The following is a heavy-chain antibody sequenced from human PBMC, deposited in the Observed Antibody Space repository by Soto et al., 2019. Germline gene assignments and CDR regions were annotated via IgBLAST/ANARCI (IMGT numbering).Heavy chain of an antibody. CDR1: GGSISSGGYS. CDR2: IYHSGST. Sequence: KSSETLSLTCAVSGGSISSGGYSWSWIRQPPGKGLEWIGYIYHSGSTYYNPSLKSRVTISVDRSKNQSSLKLSSVTAADTAVYYCARISIFGVVFDYWGQGTLVTVSS. CDR3: ARISIFGVVFDY. D-gene: IGHD3-3*01. V-gene: IGHV4-30-2*01. J-gene: IGHJ4*02.